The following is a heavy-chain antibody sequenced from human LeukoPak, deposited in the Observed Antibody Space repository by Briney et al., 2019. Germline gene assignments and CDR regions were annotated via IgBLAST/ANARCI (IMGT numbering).Heavy chain of an antibody. CDR3: ARVDHVVVPAADHLPFDY. D-gene: IGHD2-2*01. CDR2: INPNSGGT. V-gene: IGHV1-2*02. J-gene: IGHJ4*02. Sequence: ASVKVSCKASGYTFTGYYMHWVRQAPGQGLEWMGWINPNSGGTNYAQKFQGRVTMTRDTSISTAYMELSRLRSDDTAVYYCARVDHVVVPAADHLPFDYWGQGTLVTVSS. CDR1: GYTFTGYY.